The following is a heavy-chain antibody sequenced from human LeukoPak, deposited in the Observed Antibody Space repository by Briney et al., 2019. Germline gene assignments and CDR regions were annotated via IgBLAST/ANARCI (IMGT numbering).Heavy chain of an antibody. CDR2: ISSSSSTI. CDR3: ARDPKGG. D-gene: IGHD1-26*01. J-gene: IGHJ4*02. Sequence: PGGSLRLSCAASGFTFSNYSMNWVRQAPGKGLEWVSYISSSSSTISYADSVKGRFTISRDNAKNSLYLQMSSLRAEDTAVYYCARDPKGGWGQGTLVTVSS. V-gene: IGHV3-48*01. CDR1: GFTFSNYS.